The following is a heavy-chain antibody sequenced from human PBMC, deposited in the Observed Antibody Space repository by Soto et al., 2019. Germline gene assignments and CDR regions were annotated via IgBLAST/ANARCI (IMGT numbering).Heavy chain of an antibody. CDR1: GFTFSSYG. D-gene: IGHD6-13*01. J-gene: IGHJ4*02. V-gene: IGHV3-30*18. Sequence: GGSLRLSCAASGFTFSSYGMHWVRQAPGKGLEWVAVISYDGSNKYYADSVKGRFTISRDNSKNTLYLQMNSLRAEDTAVYYCAKDLPMRIAAAGTPLDYWGQGTLVTVSS. CDR2: ISYDGSNK. CDR3: AKDLPMRIAAAGTPLDY.